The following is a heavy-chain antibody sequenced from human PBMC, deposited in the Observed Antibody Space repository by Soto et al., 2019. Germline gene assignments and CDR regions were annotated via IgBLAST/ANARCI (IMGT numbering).Heavy chain of an antibody. CDR1: GFTFSRSP. J-gene: IGHJ4*02. D-gene: IGHD2-15*01. V-gene: IGHV3-30-3*01. CDR2: ISADGSSQ. Sequence: QVQLVESGGGEVQPGTSPRLSCAASGFTFSRSPMHWVRQAPGKGLDWVGLISADGSSQHYADSVRGRFIISRDNFRSTVSLQMDRLRAEDTAVYYCARPVVAGTPDYWGQGTLVSVSS. CDR3: ARPVVAGTPDY.